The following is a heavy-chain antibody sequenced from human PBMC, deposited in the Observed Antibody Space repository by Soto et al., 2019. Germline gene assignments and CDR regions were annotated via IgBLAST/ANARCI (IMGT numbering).Heavy chain of an antibody. J-gene: IGHJ4*02. CDR2: IIPIFGTA. D-gene: IGHD3-3*01. Sequence: SVKVSCKASGGTFSSYAISWVRQAPGQGLEWMGGIIPIFGTANYAQKFQGRVTITADKSTSTAYMELSSLRSEDMAVYYCARSRPARYYDFWSGYAYYFDYWGQGTLVTVSS. CDR3: ARSRPARYYDFWSGYAYYFDY. V-gene: IGHV1-69*06. CDR1: GGTFSSYA.